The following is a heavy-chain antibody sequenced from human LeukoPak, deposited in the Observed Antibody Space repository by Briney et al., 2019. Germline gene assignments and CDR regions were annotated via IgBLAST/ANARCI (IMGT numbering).Heavy chain of an antibody. CDR3: ARNPPLTGHFDF. J-gene: IGHJ4*02. Sequence: ASVKISCKASGYTFTNYDINWMRQATGQGLEWMGWMSPNSGNTGYAQKFQGRVTMTRDTSISTAYMELSSLRSEDTAVYYCARNPPLTGHFDFWGPGTMVTVSS. D-gene: IGHD1-14*01. V-gene: IGHV1-8*01. CDR2: MSPNSGNT. CDR1: GYTFTNYD.